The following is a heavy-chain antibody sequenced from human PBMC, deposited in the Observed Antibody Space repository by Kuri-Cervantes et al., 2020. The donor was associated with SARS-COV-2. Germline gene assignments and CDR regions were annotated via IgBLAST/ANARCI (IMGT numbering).Heavy chain of an antibody. J-gene: IGHJ4*02. V-gene: IGHV4-59*12. CDR2: IYYSGST. D-gene: IGHD6-6*01. Sequence: SETLSLTCTVSGGSISSYYWSWIRQLPGKGLEWIGYIYYSGSTNYNPSLKSRVTMSVDTSKNQFSLKLSSVTAADTAVYYCARGASIAARYYFDYWGQGTLVTVSS. CDR3: ARGASIAARYYFDY. CDR1: GGSISSYY.